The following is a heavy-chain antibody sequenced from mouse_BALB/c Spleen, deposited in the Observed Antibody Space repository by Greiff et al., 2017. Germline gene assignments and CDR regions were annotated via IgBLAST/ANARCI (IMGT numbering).Heavy chain of an antibody. Sequence: QVQLQQSGPGLVAPSQSLSITCTVSGFSLTGYGVNWVRQPPGKGLEWLGMIWGDGSTDYNSALKSRLSISKDNSKSQVFLKMNSLQTDDTARYYCARNRNPTYYNDSSYEAMDYWGQGTSVTVSS. CDR1: GFSLTGYG. CDR3: ARNRNPTYYNDSSYEAMDY. CDR2: IWGDGST. V-gene: IGHV2-6-7*01. D-gene: IGHD1-1*01. J-gene: IGHJ4*01.